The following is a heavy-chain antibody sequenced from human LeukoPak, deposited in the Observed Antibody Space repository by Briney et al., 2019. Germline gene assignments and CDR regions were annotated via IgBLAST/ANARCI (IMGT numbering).Heavy chain of an antibody. CDR2: IGLRSGST. V-gene: IGHV3-23*01. CDR1: GFIFTNYA. CDR3: AKLGGYYDNSASRYFDY. D-gene: IGHD3-22*01. J-gene: IGHJ4*02. Sequence: GGSLRLSCAASGFIFTNYAMTWVRQAPGKGLEWVSAIGLRSGSTYYADSVKGRFTISRDNSKNTVYLQMNSLRADDTAVYYCAKLGGYYDNSASRYFDYWGQGTLVAVSS.